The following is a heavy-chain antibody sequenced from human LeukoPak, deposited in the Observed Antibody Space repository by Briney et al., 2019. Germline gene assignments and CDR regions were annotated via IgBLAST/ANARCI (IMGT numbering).Heavy chain of an antibody. V-gene: IGHV4-39*07. Sequence: SETLSLTCTVSGGSISSSSYYWGWIRQPPGKGLEWIGEINHSGSTNYNPSLKSRVTISVDTSKNQFSLKLSSVTAADTAVYXXXGAAYYYDSSGGDSSHWFDPWGQGTLVTVSS. CDR1: GGSISSSSYY. J-gene: IGHJ5*02. CDR2: INHSGST. CDR3: XGAAYYYDSSGGDSSHWFDP. D-gene: IGHD3-22*01.